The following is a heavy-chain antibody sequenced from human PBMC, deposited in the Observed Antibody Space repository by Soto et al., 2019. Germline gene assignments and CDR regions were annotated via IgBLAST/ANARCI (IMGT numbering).Heavy chain of an antibody. J-gene: IGHJ6*02. CDR2: IWYDGTNK. CDR1: GFTFNNNG. CDR3: ARDRVQMVDGMDV. D-gene: IGHD2-15*01. Sequence: GGSLRLSCAASGFTFNNNGMHWVRQAPGKGLEWVAVIWYDGTNKYYADSVKGRFTISRDNSKNTLYLQMNRLRAEDTAVYYCARDRVQMVDGMDVWGQGTTVTGSS. V-gene: IGHV3-33*01.